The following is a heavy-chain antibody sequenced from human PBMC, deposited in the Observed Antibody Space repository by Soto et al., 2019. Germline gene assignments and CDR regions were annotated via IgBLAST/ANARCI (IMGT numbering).Heavy chain of an antibody. CDR1: GLTCSDYY. J-gene: IGHJ4*02. Sequence: LRVPRAVSGLTCSDYYMSWILQDTGKGLEWVSYISSSGSTIYYADSVKGRFTISRDNAKNSLYLQMNSLRAEDTAVYYCASDPGSRNFGIDYWGQGTLVTVSS. D-gene: IGHD1-7*01. V-gene: IGHV3-11*01. CDR2: ISSSGSTI. CDR3: ASDPGSRNFGIDY.